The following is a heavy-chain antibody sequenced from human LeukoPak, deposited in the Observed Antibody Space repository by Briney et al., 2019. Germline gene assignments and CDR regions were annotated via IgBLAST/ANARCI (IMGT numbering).Heavy chain of an antibody. CDR3: ARSSGGVPSADY. CDR1: GFTFSSYE. Sequence: GGSLRLSCAASGFTFSSYEMNGVRQAPGKGLEGVSHISSSASTRYYADSVKGRFTISRDNAKHSLYLQMNRVRAQDTGVYYCARSSGGVPSADYWGQGTLVTVSS. J-gene: IGHJ4*02. V-gene: IGHV3-48*03. CDR2: ISSSASTR. D-gene: IGHD3-16*01.